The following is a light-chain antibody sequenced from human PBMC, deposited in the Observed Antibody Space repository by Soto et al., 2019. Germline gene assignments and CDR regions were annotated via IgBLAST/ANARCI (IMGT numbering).Light chain of an antibody. Sequence: QSALTQPASVSGSPGQSITISCTGTSSDVGSYNLVSWYQQHPGKAPKLMISEVSKRPSGISDRFSGSKSGSTASLTISGLQAGDEADYYCCSYAGTSTPTVFEEGTQLTV. CDR2: EVS. CDR1: SSDVGSYNL. V-gene: IGLV2-23*02. J-gene: IGLJ7*01. CDR3: CSYAGTSTPTV.